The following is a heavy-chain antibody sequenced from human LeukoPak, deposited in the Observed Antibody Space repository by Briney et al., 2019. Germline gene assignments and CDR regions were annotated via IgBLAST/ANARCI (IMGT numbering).Heavy chain of an antibody. CDR3: ARTLLTRYFDY. J-gene: IGHJ4*02. CDR1: GFSFRSYD. V-gene: IGHV3-23*01. Sequence: PGGSLRLSCVASGFSFRSYDVSWVRQAPGKGLEWVSAISGNGGSTSYADSVKGRFTISRDNSKNTLYLQMDSLRAEDTAVYYCARTLLTRYFDYWGQGTLVTVSS. CDR2: ISGNGGST. D-gene: IGHD4-23*01.